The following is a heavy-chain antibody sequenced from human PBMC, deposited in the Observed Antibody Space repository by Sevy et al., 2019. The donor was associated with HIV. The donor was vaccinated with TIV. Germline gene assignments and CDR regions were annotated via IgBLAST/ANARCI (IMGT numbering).Heavy chain of an antibody. CDR2: ISAYNGKT. CDR1: GYTFSNYG. CDR3: ARVGSSGWTP. Sequence: ASVKVSCKASGYTFSNYGISWVRQAPGQGLEWMGRISAYNGKTNKTEKLQGRVTMTTDTSTSTGYMELRSLRSDDTAVYFCARVGSSGWTPWGQGTLVTVSS. V-gene: IGHV1-18*01. D-gene: IGHD6-19*01. J-gene: IGHJ4*02.